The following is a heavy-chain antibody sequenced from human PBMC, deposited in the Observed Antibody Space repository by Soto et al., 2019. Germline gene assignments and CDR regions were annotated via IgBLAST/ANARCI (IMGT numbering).Heavy chain of an antibody. CDR3: ARHVHGYCSSPSCHTDY. D-gene: IGHD2-2*02. V-gene: IGHV4-39*01. CDR2: IYNGGST. CDR1: GGSIRSTSYY. Sequence: SETLSLTCTVSGGSIRSTSYYWGWIRQPPGKGLEWIGAIYNGGSTYYNPSLKSRVTISADTSKNQFSLKLSSVTATDTAVYYCARHVHGYCSSPSCHTDYWGQGTLVTV. J-gene: IGHJ4*02.